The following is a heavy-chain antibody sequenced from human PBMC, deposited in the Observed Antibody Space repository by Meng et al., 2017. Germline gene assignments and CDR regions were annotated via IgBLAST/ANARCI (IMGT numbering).Heavy chain of an antibody. J-gene: IGHJ4*01. CDR3: ARASRHSTSWYGYDY. CDR2: INPNSGGT. V-gene: IGHV1-2*06. CDR1: GYTFTGYY. Sequence: ASVKVSCKASGYTFTGYYMHWVRQAPGQGLEWMGRINPNSGGTNYAQKFQGRVTMTRDTSISTAYMELSRLRSDDTAVYYCARASRHSTSWYGYDYWGQEPWSPSPQ. D-gene: IGHD6-13*01.